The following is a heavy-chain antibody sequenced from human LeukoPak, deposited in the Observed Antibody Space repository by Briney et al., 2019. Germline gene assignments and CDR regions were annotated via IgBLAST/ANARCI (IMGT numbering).Heavy chain of an antibody. Sequence: GGSLRLSCAASGFTFSTSWMTWVRQAPGKGLERVAIINVDDSSKSYLDSVKGRFTISRDNARNSLYLQMNNLRAEDTAVYYCAGDRAYSTFDFWGQGTLVAVSS. CDR1: GFTFSTSW. CDR3: AGDRAYSTFDF. J-gene: IGHJ4*02. D-gene: IGHD4-11*01. CDR2: INVDDSSK. V-gene: IGHV3-7*01.